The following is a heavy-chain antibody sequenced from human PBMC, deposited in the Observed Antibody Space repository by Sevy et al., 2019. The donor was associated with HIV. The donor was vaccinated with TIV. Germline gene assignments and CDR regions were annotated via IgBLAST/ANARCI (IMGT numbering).Heavy chain of an antibody. CDR2: FDPEDGET. V-gene: IGHV1-24*01. Sequence: ASVKVSCKVSGYTLTQLSMHWVRQAPGKGLEWMGRFDPEDGETIYAQKFQGRVTMTEDTSTETPYMELSSLGSEDTADYYCATTREYYSDSSGYIDYWGQGTLVTVSS. D-gene: IGHD3-22*01. J-gene: IGHJ4*02. CDR3: ATTREYYSDSSGYIDY. CDR1: GYTLTQLS.